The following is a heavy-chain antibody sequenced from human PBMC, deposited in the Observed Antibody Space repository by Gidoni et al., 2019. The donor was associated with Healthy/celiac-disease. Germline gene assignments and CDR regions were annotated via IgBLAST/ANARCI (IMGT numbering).Heavy chain of an antibody. D-gene: IGHD1-26*01. CDR1: GFTCSSYA. J-gene: IGHJ3*02. V-gene: IGHV3-30-3*01. CDR2: ISYDGSNK. Sequence: QGQLVESGGGVVPPGRLLRLSCAAFGFTCSSYAMHWVRQAPGKGLEWVAVISYDGSNKYYADSVKGRFTISRDNSKNTLYLQMNSLRAEDTAVYYCARSRRELLRNDAFDIWGQGTMVTVSS. CDR3: ARSRRELLRNDAFDI.